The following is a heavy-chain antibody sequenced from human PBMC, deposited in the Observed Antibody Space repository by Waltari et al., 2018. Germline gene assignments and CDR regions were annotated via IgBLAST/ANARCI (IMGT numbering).Heavy chain of an antibody. V-gene: IGHV1-8*01. D-gene: IGHD6-13*01. CDR3: ARGPLPGYSSSWYTLNDPIDY. Sequence: QVQLVQSGAEVKKPGASVKVSCKASGYTFTSYDINWVRQATGQGLEWMGWMNPNRGNTGYAQKFQGRVTMNMNTSISTAYIELSSLRSEDTAVYYCARGPLPGYSSSWYTLNDPIDYWGQGTLVTVSS. CDR1: GYTFTSYD. J-gene: IGHJ4*02. CDR2: MNPNRGNT.